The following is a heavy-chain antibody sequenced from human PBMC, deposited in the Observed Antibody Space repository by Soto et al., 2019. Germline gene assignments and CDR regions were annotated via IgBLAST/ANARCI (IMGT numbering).Heavy chain of an antibody. J-gene: IGHJ2*01. CDR2: ISIEKGDT. V-gene: IGHV1-18*01. CDR3: ARCYCSVGSCFTCWHFDL. CDR1: GYSFDTFG. Sequence: QVQVVQSGAKVKKPGASVKVACKASGYSFDTFGMSWVRQAPGQGLEWMGWISIEKGDTNSAQKFQDRVTMTTDTSTSTAYMELRSLTSDDTAVYYCARCYCSVGSCFTCWHFDLWGRGTLVTVSS. D-gene: IGHD2-15*01.